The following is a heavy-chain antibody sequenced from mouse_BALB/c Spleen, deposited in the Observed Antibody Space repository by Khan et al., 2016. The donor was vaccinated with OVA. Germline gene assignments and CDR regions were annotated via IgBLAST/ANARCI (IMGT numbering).Heavy chain of an antibody. J-gene: IGHJ4*01. Sequence: QIQLVQSGPELKKLGETVKISCKASGYTFTNYGLNWVRQALLKVLKWRGWINTNTGAPTYAEQFKGNFAFAFETSANPAFLQINTLKNEATATYVCERRVRTAYTLYYYPVDCWGQGTSVTVSS. D-gene: IGHD1-2*01. V-gene: IGHV9-3*02. CDR3: ERRVRTAYTLYYYPVDC. CDR2: INTNTGAP. CDR1: GYTFTNYG.